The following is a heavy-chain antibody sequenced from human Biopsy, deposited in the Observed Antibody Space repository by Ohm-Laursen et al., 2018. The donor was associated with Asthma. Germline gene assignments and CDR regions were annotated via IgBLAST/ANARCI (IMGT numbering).Heavy chain of an antibody. V-gene: IGHV1-69*13. CDR1: GGTFNTYV. D-gene: IGHD2-2*01. CDR2: INSVFGTT. CDR3: ARKAGSCISRTCYSLDF. Sequence: GASVKVSCNSLGGTFNTYVIGWVRQAPGQGLEWMGGINSVFGTTTYPQKFQDRVTITADDSTSTVYMELNSLRSEDTAVYYCARKAGSCISRTCYSLDFWGQGTLVTVSS. J-gene: IGHJ4*02.